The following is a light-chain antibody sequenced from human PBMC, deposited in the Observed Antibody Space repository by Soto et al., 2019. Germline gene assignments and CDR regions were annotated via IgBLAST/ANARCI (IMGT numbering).Light chain of an antibody. J-gene: IGKJ1*01. CDR1: QTGRNNY. CDR3: HQHGGSPET. Sequence: TQNPRTLVLSGEQRAIRCCRSSQTGRNNYLAGYQQKPGEAPRLLIYDASSRATGSPDRFSGSGAGTEFILTISGLEPEDSGIDHYHQHGGSPETFGQGTKVDIK. V-gene: IGKV3-20*01. CDR2: DAS.